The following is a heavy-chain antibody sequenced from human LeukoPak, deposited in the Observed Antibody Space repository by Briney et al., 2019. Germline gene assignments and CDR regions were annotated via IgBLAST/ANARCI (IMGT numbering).Heavy chain of an antibody. CDR2: IYYSGST. J-gene: IGHJ4*02. CDR3: VRHGGGYCSGGSCYVDY. Sequence: PSETLSLTCTVSGGSISSSSYYWGWIRQPPGKGLEWIGSIYYSGSTYYNPSLKSRVTISVDTSKNQFSLKVTSVTAADTAVYYCVRHGGGYCSGGSCYVDYWGQGTLATVSS. D-gene: IGHD2-15*01. V-gene: IGHV4-39*01. CDR1: GGSISSSSYY.